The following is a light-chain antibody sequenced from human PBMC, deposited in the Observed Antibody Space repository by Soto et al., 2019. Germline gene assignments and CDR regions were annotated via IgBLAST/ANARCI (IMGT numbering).Light chain of an antibody. CDR2: EVS. CDR1: SSDVGGYNY. J-gene: IGLJ1*01. V-gene: IGLV2-14*01. CDR3: SSYRSTITYV. Sequence: QSALTQPASVSGSPGQSITISCTGTSSDVGGYNYVSWYQQHPGKAPKLMIYEVSNRPSGVSNRFSGSKSGNTASLTISGLQPEDEADYYRSSYRSTITYVFGTGTKVTVL.